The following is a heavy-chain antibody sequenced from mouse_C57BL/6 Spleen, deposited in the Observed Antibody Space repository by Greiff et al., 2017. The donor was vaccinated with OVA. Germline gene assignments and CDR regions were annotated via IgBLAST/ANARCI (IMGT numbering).Heavy chain of an antibody. CDR1: GFTFSSYA. V-gene: IGHV5-4*01. CDR2: ISDGGSYT. CDR3: ARDEGGDYYGSSSFAY. J-gene: IGHJ3*01. D-gene: IGHD1-1*01. Sequence: DVKLVESGGGLVKPGGSLKLSCAASGFTFSSYAMSWVRQTPEKRLEWVATISDGGSYTYYPDNVKGRFTISRDNAKNKLYLQLSHLKSEDTAMYYCARDEGGDYYGSSSFAYWGQGTLVTVSA.